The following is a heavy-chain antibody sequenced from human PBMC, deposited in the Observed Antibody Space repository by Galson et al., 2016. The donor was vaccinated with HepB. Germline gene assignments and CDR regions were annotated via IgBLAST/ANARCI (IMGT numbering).Heavy chain of an antibody. CDR1: GFNFNNYG. Sequence: SLRLSCAASGFNFNNYGMHWVRQAPGKGLEWVAIISTDGNNKHYGDSVKGRFTISRDNSKNTLYLQMSRLRTEDTAVYYCAKDGHYEILTGYSYYFDYWGHRTLVTVSS. D-gene: IGHD3-9*01. CDR2: ISTDGNNK. J-gene: IGHJ4*03. CDR3: AKDGHYEILTGYSYYFDY. V-gene: IGHV3-30*18.